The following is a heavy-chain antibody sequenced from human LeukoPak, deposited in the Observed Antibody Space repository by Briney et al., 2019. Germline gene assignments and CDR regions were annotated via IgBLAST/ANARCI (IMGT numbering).Heavy chain of an antibody. V-gene: IGHV1-18*01. CDR1: GYRFASYS. D-gene: IGHD3-3*01. J-gene: IGHJ4*02. Sequence: GASVTVSCKASGYRFASYSISWMRQAPGQGLEWMGMISGYSGNTKYAQKFQGRVTMTTDTSTSIAYMELNSLRSDDTAVYYCAREASIYGEWFFDHWGQGTLVTVSS. CDR3: AREASIYGEWFFDH. CDR2: ISGYSGNT.